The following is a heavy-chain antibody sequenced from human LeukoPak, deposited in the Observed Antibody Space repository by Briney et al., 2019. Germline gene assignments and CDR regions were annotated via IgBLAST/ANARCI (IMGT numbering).Heavy chain of an antibody. D-gene: IGHD6-13*01. CDR2: ISAYNGNT. Sequence: ASVKVSCKASGYTFTSYGISWVRQAPGQGLEWMGWISAYNGNTNYAQKLQGRVTITTDTSTSTAYMELRSLRSDDTAVYYCARDSRRGQQLVHFDYWGQGTLVTVSS. CDR3: ARDSRRGQQLVHFDY. V-gene: IGHV1-18*01. J-gene: IGHJ4*02. CDR1: GYTFTSYG.